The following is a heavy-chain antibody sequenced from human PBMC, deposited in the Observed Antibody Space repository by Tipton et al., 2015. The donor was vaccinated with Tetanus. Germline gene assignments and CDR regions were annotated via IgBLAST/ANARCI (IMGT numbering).Heavy chain of an antibody. CDR2: IYSGGST. Sequence: SLRLSRAASGFTVSSNYMSWVRQAPGKGLEWVSVIYSGGSTYYADSVKGRFTISRDNSKKTLYLQMNSLRAEDTAVYYCAKDYLNDYVWGSYRPRAFDIWAQGTMVPVSS. CDR1: GFTVSSNY. CDR3: AKDYLNDYVWGSYRPRAFDI. D-gene: IGHD3-16*02. J-gene: IGHJ3*02. V-gene: IGHV3-53*01.